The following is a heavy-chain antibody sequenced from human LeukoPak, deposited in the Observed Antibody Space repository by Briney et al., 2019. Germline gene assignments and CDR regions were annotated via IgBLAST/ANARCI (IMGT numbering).Heavy chain of an antibody. CDR3: ARGGSIVVVSAAISRLYWFVP. D-gene: IGHD2-2*01. CDR2: IYYSGIT. CDR1: GGSISSSSYY. J-gene: IGHJ5*02. Sequence: PETLSLTCTVSGGSISSSSYYWGWIRQPPGKGLEWIGSIYYSGITYYRRSIKRRVTISVDTSKNQFSLKRSSVTAADTAVYCCARGGSIVVVSAAISRLYWFVPWGEGTLVTVSS. V-gene: IGHV4-39*07.